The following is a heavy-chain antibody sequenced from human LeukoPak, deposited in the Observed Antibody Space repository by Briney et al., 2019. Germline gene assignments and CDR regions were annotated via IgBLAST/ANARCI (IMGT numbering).Heavy chain of an antibody. V-gene: IGHV4-59*08. Sequence: SETLSLTCTVSGGSISSYYWSWIRQPPGKGLEWIGYIYYSGSTNYNPSLKSRVTLSVDTSKNQFSLKLSSVTAADTAVYYCARHGRGDSSGYQSFFGYWGQGTLVTVSS. CDR2: IYYSGST. J-gene: IGHJ4*02. D-gene: IGHD3-22*01. CDR1: GGSISSYY. CDR3: ARHGRGDSSGYQSFFGY.